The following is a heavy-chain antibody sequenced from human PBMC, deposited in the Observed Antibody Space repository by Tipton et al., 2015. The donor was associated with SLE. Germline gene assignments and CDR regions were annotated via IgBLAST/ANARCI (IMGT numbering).Heavy chain of an antibody. V-gene: IGHV1-18*01. CDR2: ISTYNGNT. D-gene: IGHD3-16*01. CDR1: AYTFTTYS. J-gene: IGHJ2*01. CDR3: ARAGPRGLYWSFYL. Sequence: QSGPEVKNPGASVKVSCKASAYTFTTYSISWVRQAPGQGLEWMGWISTYNGNTNYAQKLQGRVTMTTDTSTSTAYMKLRSLRSDDPAVYYCARAGPRGLYWSFYLWGRGPLVTVPS.